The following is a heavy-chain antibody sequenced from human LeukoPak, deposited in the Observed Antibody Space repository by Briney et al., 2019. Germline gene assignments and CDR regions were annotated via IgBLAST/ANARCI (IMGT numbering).Heavy chain of an antibody. Sequence: GESLKISCKGSGYSFTSYWIGWVRQMPGKGLEWMGIIYPGDSDTRYSPSFQGQVTISADKSISTAYLQWSSLKASDTAMYYCAGRKDLDFWSGYYFDYWGQGTLVTVSS. V-gene: IGHV5-51*01. CDR1: GYSFTSYW. CDR3: AGRKDLDFWSGYYFDY. J-gene: IGHJ4*02. D-gene: IGHD3-3*01. CDR2: IYPGDSDT.